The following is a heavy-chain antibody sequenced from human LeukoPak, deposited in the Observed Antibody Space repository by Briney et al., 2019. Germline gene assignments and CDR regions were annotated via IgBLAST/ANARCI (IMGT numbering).Heavy chain of an antibody. D-gene: IGHD6-19*01. CDR3: ARDLKRAVAGTVLIY. J-gene: IGHJ4*02. V-gene: IGHV1-2*02. CDR1: GYTFTANY. CDR2: LNPNSGAT. Sequence: ASVKVSCKTSGYTFTANYMQWVRRAPGQGRLWMGWLNPNSGATKYAQKFQGRVTMTRDTSINTAYMEQSRLTSDDTAVYYCARDLKRAVAGTVLIYWGQGTLVTVSS.